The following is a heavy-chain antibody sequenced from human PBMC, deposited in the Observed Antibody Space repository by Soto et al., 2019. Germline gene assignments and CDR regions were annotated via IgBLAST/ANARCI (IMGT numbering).Heavy chain of an antibody. V-gene: IGHV3-30-3*01. CDR1: GFTFSSYA. Sequence: QVQLVESGGGVVQPGRSLRLSCAASGFTFSSYAMHWVRQAPGKGLEWVAVISYDGSNKYYADSVKGRFTISRDNSKNTLYLQMNSLRAEDTAVYDCARYPGDGYNTFDYWGQGTLVTVSS. CDR3: ARYPGDGYNTFDY. CDR2: ISYDGSNK. D-gene: IGHD5-12*01. J-gene: IGHJ4*02.